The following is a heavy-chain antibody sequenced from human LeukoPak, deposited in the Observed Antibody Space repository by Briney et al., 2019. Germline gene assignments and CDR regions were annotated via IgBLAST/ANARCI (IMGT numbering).Heavy chain of an antibody. J-gene: IGHJ4*02. Sequence: GGSLRLSCAASGFTFSSYAMHWVRQAPGKGLEWVAVISYDGSNKYFADSVKGRFTISRDNSKNTLYLQMNSLRAEDTAVYYCAKGPDYPRSYYFDYWGQGTLVTVSS. V-gene: IGHV3-30-3*01. CDR1: GFTFSSYA. CDR2: ISYDGSNK. D-gene: IGHD4-11*01. CDR3: AKGPDYPRSYYFDY.